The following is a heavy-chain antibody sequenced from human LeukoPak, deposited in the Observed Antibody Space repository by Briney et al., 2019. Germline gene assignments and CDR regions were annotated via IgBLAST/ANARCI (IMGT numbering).Heavy chain of an antibody. CDR2: IYPGDSDT. CDR1: GYRFTNYR. Sequence: GESLKISCRGSGYRFTNYRIAWVRQMPGKGLEWMGIIYPGDSDTRYSPSFQGQVTISADKSISTAYLQWSSLKASDTAMYYCARAGDSSGYYPYYYYYYMDVWGKGTTATVSS. J-gene: IGHJ6*03. CDR3: ARAGDSSGYYPYYYYYYMDV. D-gene: IGHD3-22*01. V-gene: IGHV5-51*01.